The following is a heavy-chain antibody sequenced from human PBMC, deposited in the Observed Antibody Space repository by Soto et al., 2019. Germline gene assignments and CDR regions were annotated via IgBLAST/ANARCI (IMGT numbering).Heavy chain of an antibody. CDR2: ISYDGRYI. CDR1: GFIFSNYA. D-gene: IGHD3-9*01. CDR3: ARDVTDYVLDV. Sequence: QMQLVESGGGVVQPGNSLRLSCAASGFIFSNYAMHWVRQAPGKGLEWVALISYDGRYIYYADSVKGRFAISRDNSKKTVELLMNSLRREDTAGYYCARDVTDYVLDVWGQGTTVNVSS. J-gene: IGHJ6*01. V-gene: IGHV3-30*03.